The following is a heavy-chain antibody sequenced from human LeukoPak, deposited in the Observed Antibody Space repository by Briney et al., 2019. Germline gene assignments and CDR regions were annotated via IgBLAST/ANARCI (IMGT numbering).Heavy chain of an antibody. CDR3: VRAKGGPGSTWAFDI. Sequence: PGGSLRLSCAASGFTFNNYRMHWVRQAPGKGLEWVSRLNSDGSSSAFADSMKGRFTISRDNAKNTLYLQMNSLRAEDTAVYFCVRAKGGPGSTWAFDIWGQGTMVTVSS. J-gene: IGHJ3*02. V-gene: IGHV3-74*01. D-gene: IGHD6-13*01. CDR2: LNSDGSSS. CDR1: GFTFNNYR.